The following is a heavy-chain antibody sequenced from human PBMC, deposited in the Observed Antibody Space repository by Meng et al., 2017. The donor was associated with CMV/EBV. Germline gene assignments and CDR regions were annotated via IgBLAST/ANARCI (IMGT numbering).Heavy chain of an antibody. J-gene: IGHJ4*01. CDR2: IGVYNGHT. CDR3: ARGVPLGIIYSFDY. D-gene: IGHD2-21*01. CDR1: GYTFTGYG. Sequence: QVQLVQSGVEVKKPGASVKVSCKASGYTFTGYGISWVRQAPGQGLEWMGWIGVYNGHTNFAQNLQGRVTMTTDTSTSTAYVELRSLRSDDTAIYYCARGVPLGIIYSFDYWGQGTLVTVSS. V-gene: IGHV1-18*01.